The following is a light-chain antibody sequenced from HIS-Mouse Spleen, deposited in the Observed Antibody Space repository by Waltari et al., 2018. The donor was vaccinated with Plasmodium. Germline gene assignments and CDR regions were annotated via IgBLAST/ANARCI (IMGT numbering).Light chain of an antibody. Sequence: QSALTQPASVSGSPGQSLTISCTGTSRYVGSYNLVSWYQQHPGKAPKLMIYEGSKRPSGVSNRVSGSKSGNTASLTISGLQAEDEADYYCCSYAGSSTYVFGTGTKVTVL. J-gene: IGLJ1*01. V-gene: IGLV2-23*01. CDR1: SRYVGSYNL. CDR2: EGS. CDR3: CSYAGSSTYV.